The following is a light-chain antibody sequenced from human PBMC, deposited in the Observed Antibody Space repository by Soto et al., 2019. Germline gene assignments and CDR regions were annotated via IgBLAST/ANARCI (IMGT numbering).Light chain of an antibody. CDR1: SSNIGTNS. V-gene: IGLV1-44*01. J-gene: IGLJ3*02. CDR3: AAWDDSLSGWV. CDR2: SND. Sequence: QSVLTQPPSASGTPGQRVIMSCSGSSSNIGTNSVNWYQQLPGTAPKLLIYSNDQRPSGVPDRFSGSKSGTSVSLAISGLQSEDEADYYCAAWDDSLSGWVIGGGTKLTVL.